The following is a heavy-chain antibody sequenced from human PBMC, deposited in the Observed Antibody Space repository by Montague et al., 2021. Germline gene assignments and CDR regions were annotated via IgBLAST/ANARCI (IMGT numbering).Heavy chain of an antibody. CDR3: ANSGGGGGSPRWAY. Sequence: SLRLSCAASGFIFSNYAMSWVRLAPGEGLEWVSLIGGTSGVTTYADSVKGRFTISRDNSKSTLWLQLNSLRAEDTGVYHCANSGGGGGSPRWAYWGQGTLVTVSS. CDR1: GFIFSNYA. J-gene: IGHJ4*02. D-gene: IGHD2-21*01. V-gene: IGHV3-23*01. CDR2: IGGTSGVT.